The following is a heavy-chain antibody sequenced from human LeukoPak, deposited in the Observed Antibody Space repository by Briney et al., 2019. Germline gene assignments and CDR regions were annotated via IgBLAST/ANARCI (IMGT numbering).Heavy chain of an antibody. V-gene: IGHV3-33*06. J-gene: IGHJ4*02. CDR3: ANYAGY. Sequence: GGSLRLSCAASGFTFSSYGMHWVRQAPGKGLEWVVVIWYDGSNKYYADSVKGRFTISRDNSKNTLYLQMNSLRAEDTAVYYCANYAGYWGQGTLVTVSS. CDR1: GFTFSSYG. CDR2: IWYDGSNK. D-gene: IGHD3-16*01.